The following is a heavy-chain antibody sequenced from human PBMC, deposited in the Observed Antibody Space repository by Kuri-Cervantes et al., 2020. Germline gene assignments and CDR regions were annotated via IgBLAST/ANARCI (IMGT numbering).Heavy chain of an antibody. D-gene: IGHD3-16*01. V-gene: IGHV1-46*01. CDR1: GYTFTSHY. J-gene: IGHJ3*02. Sequence: ASVKVSCKASGYTFTSHYMHWVRQAPGQGLEWMGIINPSGGSTSYVQKFQGRVTMTRDTSTSTVYMELSNLRSEDTAVYYCARVGRAVWEENAFDIWGQGTMVTVSS. CDR3: ARVGRAVWEENAFDI. CDR2: INPSGGST.